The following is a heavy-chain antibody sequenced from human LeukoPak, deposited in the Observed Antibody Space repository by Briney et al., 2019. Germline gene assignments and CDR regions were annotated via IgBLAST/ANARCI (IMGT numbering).Heavy chain of an antibody. J-gene: IGHJ4*02. CDR1: GFTFSTYA. D-gene: IGHD2-15*01. V-gene: IGHV3-23*01. CDR2: IIGSGGST. CDR3: AKRAIGYCSSSSCGIDY. Sequence: GGSLRLSCAASGFTFSTYAMTWVRQAPGKGLEWVSTIIGSGGSTYYADSVKGRFIISRDNSKNTVYLQMNSLRVEDTAVYYCAKRAIGYCSSSSCGIDYWGQGTLVTVSS.